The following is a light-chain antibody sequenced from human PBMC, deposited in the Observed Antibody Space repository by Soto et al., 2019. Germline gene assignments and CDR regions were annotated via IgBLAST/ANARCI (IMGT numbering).Light chain of an antibody. J-gene: IGLJ1*01. V-gene: IGLV2-14*01. CDR3: SSDTSRSTLV. CDR1: SSDVGGYNY. Sequence: QSVLTQPASVSGSPGQSITISCTGTSSDVGGYNYVSWYQQHPGKAPKLMIYEVTNRPSGVSNRFSGSKSGNTASLTISGLQAEDAADYYCSSDTSRSTLVFGPGTKLTVL. CDR2: EVT.